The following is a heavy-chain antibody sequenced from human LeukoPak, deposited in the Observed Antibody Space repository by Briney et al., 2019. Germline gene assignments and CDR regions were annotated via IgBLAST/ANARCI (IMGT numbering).Heavy chain of an antibody. CDR1: GFTFSSYA. V-gene: IGHV3-30*04. J-gene: IGHJ6*02. CDR2: ISYDGSNK. D-gene: IGHD2-2*01. CDR3: ARDIVVVPAATGYYYYYYGMDV. Sequence: PGRSLRLSCAASGFTFSSYAMHWVRQAPGKGLEWVAVISYDGSNKYYAHSVKGRFTISRDNSKNTLYLQMNSLRAEDTAVYYCARDIVVVPAATGYYYYYYGMDVWGQGTTVTVSS.